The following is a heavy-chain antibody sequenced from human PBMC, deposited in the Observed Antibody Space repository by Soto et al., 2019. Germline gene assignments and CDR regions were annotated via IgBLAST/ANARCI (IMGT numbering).Heavy chain of an antibody. Sequence: EVQLVESGGGLVQPGGSLRLSCAASGFTVSSNYMSWVRQAPGKGLEWVSVIYSGGSTYYADSAKGRFTISRDNTKNTLYFQMKSLRAEDTSVYYGASRDGVDYWGQGTMVTVSS. D-gene: IGHD3-10*01. V-gene: IGHV3-66*01. J-gene: IGHJ4*02. CDR1: GFTVSSNY. CDR2: IYSGGST. CDR3: ASRDGVDY.